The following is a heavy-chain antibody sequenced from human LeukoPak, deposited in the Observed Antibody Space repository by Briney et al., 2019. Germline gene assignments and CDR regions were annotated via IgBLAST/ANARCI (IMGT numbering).Heavy chain of an antibody. D-gene: IGHD2-2*02. Sequence: ASVKVSCKASGGTFSSYAISWVRQAPGQGPEWMGWIDPNRGGTNYAHTFQGRVTITRDTSISTAYMELCRLRSDDTAVYYCARGYCSSTSCYTLDYWGQGTLVTVSS. CDR1: GGTFSSYA. CDR3: ARGYCSSTSCYTLDY. V-gene: IGHV1-2*07. J-gene: IGHJ4*02. CDR2: IDPNRGGT.